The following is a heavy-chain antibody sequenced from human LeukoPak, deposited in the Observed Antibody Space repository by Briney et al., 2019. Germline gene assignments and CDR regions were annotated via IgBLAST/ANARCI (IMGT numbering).Heavy chain of an antibody. CDR3: ARVGVVQQTFDY. CDR1: GYTFTSYD. CDR2: MNPNSGGT. J-gene: IGHJ4*02. V-gene: IGHV1-2*02. Sequence: GASVKVSCKASGYTFTSYDINWVRQAPGQGLEWMGWMNPNSGGTNYAQKFQGRVTMTRDTSISTAYMELSRLRSDDTAVYYCARVGVVQQTFDYWGQGTLVTVSS. D-gene: IGHD6-13*01.